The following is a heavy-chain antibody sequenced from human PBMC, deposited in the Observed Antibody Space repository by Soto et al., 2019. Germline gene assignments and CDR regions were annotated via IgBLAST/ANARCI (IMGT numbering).Heavy chain of an antibody. Sequence: QVQLVQSGAEVKKPGASVKVSCKASGYTFTSYGISWVRQAPGQGLEWMGWISAYNGNTNYAQKLQGRVTMTTDTPTSTAYRELRSLRSDDTAVYYCARDLDRGYSYGPWVGYFYYWGQGTLVTVSS. J-gene: IGHJ4*02. V-gene: IGHV1-18*01. CDR2: ISAYNGNT. D-gene: IGHD5-18*01. CDR3: ARDLDRGYSYGPWVGYFYY. CDR1: GYTFTSYG.